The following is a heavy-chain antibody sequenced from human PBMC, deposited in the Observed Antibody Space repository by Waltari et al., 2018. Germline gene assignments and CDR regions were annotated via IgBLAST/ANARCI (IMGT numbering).Heavy chain of an antibody. Sequence: QVQLQESGPGLVKPSETLSLTCTVSGYSISSGYYRGWIRQPPGKGLEWIGSIYHSGSTYYNPSLKSRVTISVDTSKNQFSLKLSSVTAADTAVYYCATNWNYDYFDYWGQGTLVTVSS. CDR2: IYHSGST. CDR3: ATNWNYDYFDY. J-gene: IGHJ4*02. D-gene: IGHD1-7*01. CDR1: GYSISSGYY. V-gene: IGHV4-38-2*02.